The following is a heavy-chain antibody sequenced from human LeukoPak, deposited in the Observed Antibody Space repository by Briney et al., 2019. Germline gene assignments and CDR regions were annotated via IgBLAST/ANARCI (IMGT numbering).Heavy chain of an antibody. CDR1: GYTFTSYG. V-gene: IGHV1-18*01. J-gene: IGHJ4*02. Sequence: ASVKVSCKASGYTFTSYGISWVRQAPGQGLECMGWTSAHNDDTNYAETLQGRLTMTTDISTSTAYMELTSLRSDDTAVYYCARDWDSRNDYFDPWGQGTLVIVSS. CDR3: ARDWDSRNDYFDP. D-gene: IGHD1-1*01. CDR2: TSAHNDDT.